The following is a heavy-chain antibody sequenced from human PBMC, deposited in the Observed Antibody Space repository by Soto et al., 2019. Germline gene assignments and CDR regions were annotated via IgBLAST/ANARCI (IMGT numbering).Heavy chain of an antibody. V-gene: IGHV4-34*01. D-gene: IGHD3-22*01. J-gene: IGHJ4*02. CDR1: GGSFSGYY. Sequence: LSLTCAVYGGSFSGYYWSWIRQPPGKGLEWIGEINHSGSTNYNPSLKSRVTISVDTSKNQFSLKLSSVTAADTAVYYCARGGYYDSSGYTTLRYWGQGTLATVPQ. CDR3: ARGGYYDSSGYTTLRY. CDR2: INHSGST.